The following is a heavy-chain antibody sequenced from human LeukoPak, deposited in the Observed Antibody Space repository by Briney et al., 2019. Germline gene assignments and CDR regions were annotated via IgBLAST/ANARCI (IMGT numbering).Heavy chain of an antibody. Sequence: GESLKISCKGSGYSFTSYWIGWVRQMPGKGLEWMGIIYPGDSDTRYSPSFQGQVTISADKSISTAYLQWSSLKASDTAMYYCARRSTVDGKGGDFDYWGQGTLVTISS. CDR2: IYPGDSDT. J-gene: IGHJ4*02. CDR3: ARRSTVDGKGGDFDY. CDR1: GYSFTSYW. D-gene: IGHD4-23*01. V-gene: IGHV5-51*01.